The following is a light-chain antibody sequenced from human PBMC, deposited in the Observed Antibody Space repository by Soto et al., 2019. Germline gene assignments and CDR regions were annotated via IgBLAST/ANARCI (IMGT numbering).Light chain of an antibody. CDR3: LQHSSYPRT. CDR2: SAS. CDR1: QGITND. V-gene: IGKV1-17*01. J-gene: IGKJ1*01. Sequence: DIQMTQSPSSLSASVGDRVTITCRASQGITNDLGWYQQKPGKARERLIYSASNLQSGVPSRFSGSGSGTEFTLTISSLQPEDFATYYCLQHSSYPRTFGQGTKVEFK.